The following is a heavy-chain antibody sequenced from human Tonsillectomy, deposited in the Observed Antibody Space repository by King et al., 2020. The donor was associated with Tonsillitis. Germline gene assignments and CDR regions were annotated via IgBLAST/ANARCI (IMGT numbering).Heavy chain of an antibody. CDR2: INWNSGDI. CDR3: AKARGFAYGSDAFDI. D-gene: IGHD5-18*01. J-gene: IGHJ3*02. Sequence: VQLVESGGGLVQPGRSLRLSCVASGLTFDDYAMHWVRQAPGKGLEWVSGINWNSGDIGYGDSVKGRFTISRDNAKNSLFLQMNSLRAEDTAFYYCAKARGFAYGSDAFDIGGQGTMVTVSS. CDR1: GLTFDDYA. V-gene: IGHV3-9*01.